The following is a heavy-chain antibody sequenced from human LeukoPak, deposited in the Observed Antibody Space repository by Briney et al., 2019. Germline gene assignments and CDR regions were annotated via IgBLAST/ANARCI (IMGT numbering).Heavy chain of an antibody. CDR1: GYNFDTYW. V-gene: IGHV5-51*01. D-gene: IGHD6-13*01. Sequence: GESLKISCKGSGYNFDTYWIAWVRQMPGKGLECMGLIYPGDSDTRYSPSFQGQVTISADKSISTAYLQWSSLKASGTAMYYCARRSIAAADPFDYWGQGTLVTVSS. CDR2: IYPGDSDT. J-gene: IGHJ4*02. CDR3: ARRSIAAADPFDY.